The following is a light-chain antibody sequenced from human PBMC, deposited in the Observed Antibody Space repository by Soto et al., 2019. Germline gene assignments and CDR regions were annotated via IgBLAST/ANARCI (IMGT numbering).Light chain of an antibody. CDR1: QSVLYSSNNKNY. Sequence: DIVMTQSPDSLAVSLGERATVNCKSSQSVLYSSNNKNYLAWYQQKPGQPPKLLIYWASIRESGVPDRFSGSGSGTDFTLTISSLQAEDVAVYYCQQYYSTPCTFGQGTKLEIK. J-gene: IGKJ2*02. V-gene: IGKV4-1*01. CDR3: QQYYSTPCT. CDR2: WAS.